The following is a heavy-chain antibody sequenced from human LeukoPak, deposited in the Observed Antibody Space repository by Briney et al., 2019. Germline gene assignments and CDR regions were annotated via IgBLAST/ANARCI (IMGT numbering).Heavy chain of an antibody. CDR2: IKQDGSEK. Sequence: PGGSLRLSCAASGFTFSSSWMSWVRQAPGKGLEWVANIKQDGSEKYYVDSVKGRFTLSRDNAKTSLYLQMNSLRAEDTAVYFCARVVPPLYYFDYWGQGTLVTVSS. D-gene: IGHD3-10*01. J-gene: IGHJ4*02. CDR1: GFTFSSSW. CDR3: ARVVPPLYYFDY. V-gene: IGHV3-7*01.